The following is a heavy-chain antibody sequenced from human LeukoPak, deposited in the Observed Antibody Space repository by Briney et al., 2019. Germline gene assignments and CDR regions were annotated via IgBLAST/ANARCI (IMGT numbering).Heavy chain of an antibody. CDR3: VRKFATGD. CDR2: VKSDGTAT. D-gene: IGHD1-14*01. CDR1: GFTFSSHL. Sequence: GGSLRLSCAASGFTFSSHLMHWVLQAQGTGLVWVSSVKSDGTATNYADSVKGRFTISRDNAKNTLYLQMNSLRVEDTAVYYCVRKFATGDWGQGTLVTVSS. J-gene: IGHJ4*02. V-gene: IGHV3-74*01.